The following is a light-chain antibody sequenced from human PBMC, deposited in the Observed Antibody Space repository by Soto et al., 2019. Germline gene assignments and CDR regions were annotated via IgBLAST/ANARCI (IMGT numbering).Light chain of an antibody. V-gene: IGKV3-11*01. Sequence: EIVLTQSPATLSLSPGERATLSCRASQSVSSHLAWYQQKPGQAPRLLIYDASNRATGIPARFSGSGSGTDFTLTISSLEPEDFAVYYWQQRSNWPLTFGGGTEVEIK. CDR2: DAS. CDR1: QSVSSH. J-gene: IGKJ4*01. CDR3: QQRSNWPLT.